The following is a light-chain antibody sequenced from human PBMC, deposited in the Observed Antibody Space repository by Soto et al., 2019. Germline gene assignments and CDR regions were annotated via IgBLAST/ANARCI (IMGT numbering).Light chain of an antibody. CDR1: NSSIGAGHH. Sequence: QSVLTQPPSVTGAPGQRVTISCSGSNSSIGAGHHVNGYQQFPGSAPKLLIYSIAARPSGVPDRFSGSKSGTSASLAITGPQAEEKADYYCQSFDSDLLGLLFGVGTKLTVL. CDR3: QSFDSDLLGLL. V-gene: IGLV1-40*01. CDR2: SIA. J-gene: IGLJ2*01.